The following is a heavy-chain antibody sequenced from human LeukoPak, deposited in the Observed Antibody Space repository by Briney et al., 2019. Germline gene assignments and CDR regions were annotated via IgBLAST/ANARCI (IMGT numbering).Heavy chain of an antibody. V-gene: IGHV4-39*07. CDR2: IYYSGRT. CDR1: GGSISSSSYY. Sequence: SETLSLTCTVSGGSISSSSYYWGWIRQPPGKGLERIGSIYYSGRTYYNPSLKSRVSISVDTSKNQFSLKLSSVTAADTAVYYCARDARVQKWFGELLKTTTYYFDYWGQGTLVTVSS. CDR3: ARDARVQKWFGELLKTTTYYFDY. D-gene: IGHD3-10*01. J-gene: IGHJ4*02.